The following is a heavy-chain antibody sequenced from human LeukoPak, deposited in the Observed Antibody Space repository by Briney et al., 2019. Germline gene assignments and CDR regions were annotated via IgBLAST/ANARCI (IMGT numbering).Heavy chain of an antibody. CDR3: ARVGTAYGDYIDY. CDR1: GGSISRGGYS. D-gene: IGHD4-17*01. CDR2: IYYRGST. V-gene: IGHV4-30-4*07. J-gene: IGHJ4*02. Sequence: SETLSLTCAVSGGSISRGGYSWSWIRQPPGKGLEWIGDIYYRGSTYYNPSLTSRVTLSGDTSTNQFSLKLSSVTAADTAVYYCARVGTAYGDYIDYWGQGTLVTVSS.